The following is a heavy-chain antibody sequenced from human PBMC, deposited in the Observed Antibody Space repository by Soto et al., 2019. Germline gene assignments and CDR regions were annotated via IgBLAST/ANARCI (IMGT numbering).Heavy chain of an antibody. Sequence: SETLSLTCTVSGGSISSGGYYWSWIRQHPGKGLEWIGYIYYSGSTYYNPSLKSRVTISVDTSKNQFSLKLSSVTAADTAVYYCERDGVLRTFDIWGQGTMVTVS. D-gene: IGHD2-8*01. V-gene: IGHV4-31*03. CDR3: ERDGVLRTFDI. J-gene: IGHJ3*02. CDR2: IYYSGST. CDR1: GGSISSGGYY.